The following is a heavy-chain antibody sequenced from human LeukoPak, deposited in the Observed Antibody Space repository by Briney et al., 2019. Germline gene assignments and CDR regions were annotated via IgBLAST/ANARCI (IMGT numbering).Heavy chain of an antibody. CDR3: ARRITMVRGANYGMDA. V-gene: IGHV1-69*04. CDR2: IIPILGIA. CDR1: GGTFSSYA. Sequence: SVKVSCKASGGTFSSYAISWVRQAPGQGLEWMGRIIPILGIANYAQKFQGRVTITADKSTSTAYMELSSLRSEDTAVYYCARRITMVRGANYGMDAWGQGTTVTVSS. D-gene: IGHD3-10*01. J-gene: IGHJ6*02.